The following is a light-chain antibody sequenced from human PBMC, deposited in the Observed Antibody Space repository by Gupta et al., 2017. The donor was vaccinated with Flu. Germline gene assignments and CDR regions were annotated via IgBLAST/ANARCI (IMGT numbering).Light chain of an antibody. CDR2: AAS. Sequence: PSSLSAATGDRVTISCRASESVRSYLAWYQQRPGKAPNLLIYAASTVQSGVPSTFSGSGSGTDFTLTISRLQPEDFATYYCQQYYSYPFTFGGGTKVEIK. J-gene: IGKJ4*01. CDR3: QQYYSYPFT. V-gene: IGKV1-8*01. CDR1: ESVRSY.